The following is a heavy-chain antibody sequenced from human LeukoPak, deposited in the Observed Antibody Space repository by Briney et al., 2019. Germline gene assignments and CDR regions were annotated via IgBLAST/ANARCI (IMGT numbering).Heavy chain of an antibody. CDR1: GGSISNRSYY. CDR2: IYYSGST. Sequence: SETLSLTCTVSGGSISNRSYYWGWIRQPPGKGLEWIGTIYYSGSTYYNPSLKSRVTISVDTSKNQFSLKLSSVTAADTAVYYCARDQGYYDFWSGYTFDYWGQGTLVTVSS. D-gene: IGHD3-3*01. J-gene: IGHJ4*02. V-gene: IGHV4-39*02. CDR3: ARDQGYYDFWSGYTFDY.